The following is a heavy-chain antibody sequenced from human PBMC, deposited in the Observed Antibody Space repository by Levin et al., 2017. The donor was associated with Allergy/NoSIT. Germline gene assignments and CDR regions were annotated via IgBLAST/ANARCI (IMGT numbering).Heavy chain of an antibody. J-gene: IGHJ4*02. CDR2: INSDGSGP. V-gene: IGHV3-74*03. CDR1: GFSFSTYW. D-gene: IGHD3-10*01. Sequence: ASVKVSCAASGFSFSTYWMHWVRQVPGKGLVWVSRINSDGSGPTYADSVKGRFTISRDNAKNILYLEMNRLRAEDTAVYYCARDRSWYGELSQFDYWGQGILVTVSS. CDR3: ARDRSWYGELSQFDY.